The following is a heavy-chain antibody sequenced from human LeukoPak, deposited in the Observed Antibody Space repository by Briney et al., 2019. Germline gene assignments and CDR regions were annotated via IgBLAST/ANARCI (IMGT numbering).Heavy chain of an antibody. V-gene: IGHV4-59*01. J-gene: IGHJ4*02. CDR1: GGSISSYY. D-gene: IGHD5-18*01. CDR2: IYYSGST. CDR3: ARRGGYSYGFDY. Sequence: SETLSLTCTVSGGSISSYYWSWIRQPPGKGLEWIGYIYYSGSTNYNPSLTSRVTISVDTSKNQFSLKLSSVTAADTAVYYCARRGGYSYGFDYGGQGTLVTVSS.